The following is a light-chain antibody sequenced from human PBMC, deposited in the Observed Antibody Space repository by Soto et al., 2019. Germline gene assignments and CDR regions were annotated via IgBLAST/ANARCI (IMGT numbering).Light chain of an antibody. CDR1: QDINNY. V-gene: IGKV1-33*01. J-gene: IGKJ2*02. CDR2: DAS. Sequence: DIPMTQSPSSLSASVGDRVTITCQASQDINNYLIWYQHKPGKAPKLLIYDASTLGTGVSSRFSGGGSGTHFTFTISSLLPEDIATYYCQQFDSVPCTFGQGTKLELK. CDR3: QQFDSVPCT.